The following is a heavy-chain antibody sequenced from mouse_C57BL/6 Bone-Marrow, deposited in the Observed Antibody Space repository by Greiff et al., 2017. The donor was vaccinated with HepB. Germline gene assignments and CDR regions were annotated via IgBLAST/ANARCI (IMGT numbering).Heavy chain of an antibody. CDR2: IDPSDSYT. J-gene: IGHJ1*03. D-gene: IGHD1-1*01. CDR3: ARRTVVATHWYFDV. Sequence: QVQLQQPGAELVRPGTSVKLSCKASGYTFTSYWMHWVKQRPGQGLEWIGVIDPSDSYTNYNQKFKGKATLTVDTSSSTAYMQLSSLTSEDSAVYYCARRTVVATHWYFDVWGTGTTVTVSS. V-gene: IGHV1-59*01. CDR1: GYTFTSYW.